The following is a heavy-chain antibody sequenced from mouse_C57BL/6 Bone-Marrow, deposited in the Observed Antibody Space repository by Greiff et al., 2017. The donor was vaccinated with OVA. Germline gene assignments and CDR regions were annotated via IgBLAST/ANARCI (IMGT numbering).Heavy chain of an antibody. Sequence: QVQLKQPGAELVRPGSSVKLSCKASGYTFTSYWMHWVKQRPIQGLEWIGNIDPSDSETHYNQKFKDKATLTVDKSSSTAYMQLSSLTSEDSAVYYCARNCGYYFDYWGQGTTLTVSS. V-gene: IGHV1-52*01. CDR3: ARNCGYYFDY. D-gene: IGHD1-1*02. CDR2: IDPSDSET. J-gene: IGHJ2*01. CDR1: GYTFTSYW.